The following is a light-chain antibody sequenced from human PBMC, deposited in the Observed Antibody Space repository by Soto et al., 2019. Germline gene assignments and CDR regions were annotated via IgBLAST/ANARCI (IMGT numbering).Light chain of an antibody. V-gene: IGKV1-27*01. CDR3: QKCNSAPFT. J-gene: IGKJ3*01. Sequence: DTQMTQSPSSLSASVGDRVTITCRASQGIYNYLACYQQKPGKVPKILIYAASSLVSGVPSRFSGSGSGTDVTLTISSLQPEDVSTYYCQKCNSAPFTFGPGTKVDIK. CDR1: QGIYNY. CDR2: AAS.